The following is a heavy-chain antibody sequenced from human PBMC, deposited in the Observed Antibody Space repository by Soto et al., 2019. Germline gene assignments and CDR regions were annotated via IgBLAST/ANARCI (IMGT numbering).Heavy chain of an antibody. CDR2: ISSSSSYI. D-gene: IGHD5-18*01. V-gene: IGHV3-21*01. CDR3: ARDGTAMDYYYYGMDV. J-gene: IGHJ6*02. CDR1: GFTFSSYS. Sequence: GSLRLSCAASGFTFSSYSMNWVRQAPGKGLEWVSSISSSSSYIYYADSVKGRFTISRDNAKNSLYLQMNSLRAEDTAVYYCARDGTAMDYYYYGMDVWGQGTTVTVSS.